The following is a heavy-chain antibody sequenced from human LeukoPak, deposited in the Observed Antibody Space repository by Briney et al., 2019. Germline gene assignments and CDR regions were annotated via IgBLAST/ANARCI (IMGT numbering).Heavy chain of an antibody. Sequence: GGSLRLSCAASGFTFPAYSMNWVRQAPGKGLEWVSSISSSSNYIYYADSVKGRFTVSRDNTKKSLYLQMNSLRAEDTALYYCARDRIAGVGGEYFRHWGQGTLVIVSS. CDR1: GFTFPAYS. CDR2: ISSSSNYI. J-gene: IGHJ1*01. CDR3: ARDRIAGVGGEYFRH. D-gene: IGHD6-19*01. V-gene: IGHV3-21*01.